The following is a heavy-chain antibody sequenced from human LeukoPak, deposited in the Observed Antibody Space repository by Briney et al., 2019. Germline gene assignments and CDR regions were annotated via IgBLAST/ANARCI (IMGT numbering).Heavy chain of an antibody. CDR1: GFTFSSYA. V-gene: IGHV3-23*01. D-gene: IGHD5-12*01. Sequence: GGSLRLSCAASGFTFSSYAMSGVRQAPGEGLEWVSAISGSGGSTYYADSVKGRFTISRDNSKNTLYLQMNSLRAEDTAVYYCAKSPATMGEFDYWGQGTLVTVSS. CDR2: ISGSGGST. J-gene: IGHJ4*02. CDR3: AKSPATMGEFDY.